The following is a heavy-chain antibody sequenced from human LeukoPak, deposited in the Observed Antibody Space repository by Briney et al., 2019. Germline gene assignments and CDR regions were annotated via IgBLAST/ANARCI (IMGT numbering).Heavy chain of an antibody. CDR1: GYTFTSYD. Sequence: GASVKVSCKASGYTFTSYDINWVRQATGQGLEWMGWMNPNSGNTGYAQKFQGRVTITRNTSISTAYMELSSLRSEDTAVYYCARDIVATMGYYYYYMDVWGKGTTVTVSS. V-gene: IGHV1-8*03. D-gene: IGHD5-12*01. J-gene: IGHJ6*03. CDR2: MNPNSGNT. CDR3: ARDIVATMGYYYYYMDV.